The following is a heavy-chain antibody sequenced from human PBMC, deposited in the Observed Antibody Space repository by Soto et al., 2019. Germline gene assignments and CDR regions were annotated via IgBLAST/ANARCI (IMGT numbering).Heavy chain of an antibody. J-gene: IGHJ4*02. D-gene: IGHD6-19*01. V-gene: IGHV4-38-2*02. Sequence: TSETLSLTCAVSGYSISSGYYWGWIRQPPGKGLEWIGSIYHSGSTYYNPSLKSRVTISVDTSKNQFSLKLSSVTAADTAVYYCARDLFSSGWAPYYFDYWGQGTLVTVSS. CDR2: IYHSGST. CDR1: GYSISSGYY. CDR3: ARDLFSSGWAPYYFDY.